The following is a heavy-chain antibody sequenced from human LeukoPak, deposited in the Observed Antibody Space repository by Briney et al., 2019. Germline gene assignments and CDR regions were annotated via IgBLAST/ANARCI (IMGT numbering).Heavy chain of an antibody. V-gene: IGHV4-59*08. CDR1: GGSMDTYY. J-gene: IGHJ6*02. CDR3: ARVVVGATNFYYGMDV. D-gene: IGHD1-26*01. Sequence: SEILSLTCAVSGGSMDTYYWTWIRQPPGRGLEWIGNTYYSGNTNYNPSLKSRVTISVDTSKNQFSLRLSSVTAADTALYYCARVVVGATNFYYGMDVWGQGTTVTVSS. CDR2: TYYSGNT.